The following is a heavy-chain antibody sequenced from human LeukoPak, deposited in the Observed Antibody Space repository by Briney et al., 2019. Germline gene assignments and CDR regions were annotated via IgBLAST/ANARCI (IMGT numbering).Heavy chain of an antibody. Sequence: PSETLSLTCTVSGGSISSYYWSWIRQPPGKGLEWIGYIYYSGSTNYNPSLQSPVNISVDTSKNQFSLKLSSVTAADTAVYYCAHSGYDFWSHTHFDYWGQGNLVSVSS. D-gene: IGHD5-12*01. CDR2: IYYSGST. J-gene: IGHJ4*02. CDR1: GGSISSYY. V-gene: IGHV4-59*01. CDR3: AHSGYDFWSHTHFDY.